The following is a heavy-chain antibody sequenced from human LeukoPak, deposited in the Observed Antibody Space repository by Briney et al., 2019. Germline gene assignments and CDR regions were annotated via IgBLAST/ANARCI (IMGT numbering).Heavy chain of an antibody. CDR3: DCSSNNCYAAGDY. CDR2: ITSSSSYI. J-gene: IGHJ4*02. V-gene: IGHV3-21*01. CDR1: GFTFSGYS. D-gene: IGHD2-2*01. Sequence: GGSLRLSCAASGFTFSGYSMNWVRQAPGKGLEWVSSITSSSSYIYYSDSVKGRFTISRDNAKNSMYLQMNSLRPEDTAVYYCDCSSNNCYAAGDYWGQGTLVTVSS.